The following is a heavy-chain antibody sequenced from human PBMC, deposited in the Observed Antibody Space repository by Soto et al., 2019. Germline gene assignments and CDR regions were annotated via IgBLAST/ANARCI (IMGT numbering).Heavy chain of an antibody. V-gene: IGHV1-18*01. CDR2: ISAYNGNT. Sequence: ASVQVSCKASGYTFTSYGISWVRQAPGQGLEWMGWISAYNGNTNYAQKLQGRVTMTTDTSTSTAYMELRSLRSDDTAVYYCARAEILTGYYPNWFDPWGQGTLVTVSS. CDR3: ARAEILTGYYPNWFDP. D-gene: IGHD3-9*01. CDR1: GYTFTSYG. J-gene: IGHJ5*02.